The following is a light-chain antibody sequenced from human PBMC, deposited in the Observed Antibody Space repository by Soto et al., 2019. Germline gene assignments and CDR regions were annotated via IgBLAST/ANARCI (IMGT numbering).Light chain of an antibody. V-gene: IGLV2-14*01. CDR1: SSDIGGYNY. CDR2: DVS. J-gene: IGLJ2*01. CDR3: RSFTSSNTHVV. Sequence: QSVLTQPAPVSGSPGQSITISCTGTSSDIGGYNYVSWYQQHPGKAPKLMIYDVSHRPSGVSNRFSGSKSGNTDSLTISGLQAADEADYYCRSFTSSNTHVVLGGGTQLTVL.